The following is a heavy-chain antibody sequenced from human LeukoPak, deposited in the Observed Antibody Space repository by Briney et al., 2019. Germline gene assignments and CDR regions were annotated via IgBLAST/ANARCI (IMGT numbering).Heavy chain of an antibody. D-gene: IGHD6-6*01. CDR1: GFTFSTSW. CDR2: INGDGSVQ. J-gene: IGHJ4*02. CDR3: ARGGIAARFAY. Sequence: GGTLRLSCVASGFTFSTSWMNWVRQAPGKGLEWVANINGDGSVQSYVDSVKGRFTISRDNSKNSLYLQMNSLRVEDTAVYYCARGGIAARFAYWGQGTLVTVS. V-gene: IGHV3-7*02.